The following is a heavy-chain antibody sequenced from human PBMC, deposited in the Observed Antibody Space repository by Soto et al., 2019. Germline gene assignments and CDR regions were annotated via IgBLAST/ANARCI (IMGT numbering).Heavy chain of an antibody. Sequence: GPSLKISCQGSGYSFATYWIAWVHQMPGKGLEWMGIIYPADSDTRYSPSFQGQVTISADKSISTAYLQWSSLKASDTAMYYCARPLYGSGSYSDYWGQGTLVTVSS. V-gene: IGHV5-51*07. CDR2: IYPADSDT. CDR1: GYSFATYW. D-gene: IGHD3-10*01. J-gene: IGHJ4*02. CDR3: ARPLYGSGSYSDY.